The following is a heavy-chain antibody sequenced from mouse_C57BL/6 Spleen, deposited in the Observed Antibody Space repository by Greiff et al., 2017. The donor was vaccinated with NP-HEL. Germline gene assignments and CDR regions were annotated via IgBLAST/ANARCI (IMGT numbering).Heavy chain of an antibody. CDR1: GYTFTDYN. CDR3: AREGGYDYDAYYCDY. V-gene: IGHV1-22*01. J-gene: IGHJ2*01. Sequence: EVQLQQSGPELVKPGASVKMSCKASGYTFTDYNMHWVKQSHGKSLEWIGYINPNNGGTSYNQKFKGKATLTVNKSSSTAYMELRSLTSEDSAVYYCAREGGYDYDAYYCDYWGQGTTLTVSS. CDR2: INPNNGGT. D-gene: IGHD2-4*01.